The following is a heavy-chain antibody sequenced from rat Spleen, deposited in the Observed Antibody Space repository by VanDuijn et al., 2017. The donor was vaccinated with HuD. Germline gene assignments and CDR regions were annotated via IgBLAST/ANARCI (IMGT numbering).Heavy chain of an antibody. V-gene: IGHV5-29*01. J-gene: IGHJ3*01. CDR2: INYNGSST. CDR1: GFTFSHYA. CDR3: TREDGGSGFAY. D-gene: IGHD1-11*01. Sequence: EVQLVESGGDLVQPGRSLKLTCAASGFTFSHYAMAWVRQAPKTGLEWVATINYNGSSTYYPDSVKGRFTISRDNAKSTLYLQMNSLRSEDAATYFCTREDGGSGFAYWGQGTLVTVSS.